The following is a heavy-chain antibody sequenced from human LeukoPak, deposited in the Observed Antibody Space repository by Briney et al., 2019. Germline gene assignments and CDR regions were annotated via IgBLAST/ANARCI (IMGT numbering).Heavy chain of an antibody. CDR3: VSDLCGGDDQ. V-gene: IGHV3-48*03. Sequence: PGGSLRLSCAASGFTFSSYEMNWVRQAPGKGPEWVSYISSSGSTIYYADSVKGRFTISRDNAKDTLYLQMSSLRDEDTAVYYCVSDLCGGDDQWGRGTLVTVSS. D-gene: IGHD3-3*01. CDR2: ISSSGSTI. J-gene: IGHJ5*02. CDR1: GFTFSSYE.